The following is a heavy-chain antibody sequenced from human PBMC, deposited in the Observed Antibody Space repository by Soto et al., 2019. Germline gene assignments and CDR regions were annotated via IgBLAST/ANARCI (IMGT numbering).Heavy chain of an antibody. J-gene: IGHJ4*02. V-gene: IGHV3-23*01. CDR3: AKSRSMEYYYGSGSYIPFYY. D-gene: IGHD3-10*01. CDR2: ISGSGGST. Sequence: GGSLRLSCAASGFTISSYAMSWVRQAPGKGLEWVSAISGSGGSTYYADSVKGRFTISRDNSKNTLYLQMNSLRAEDTAVYYCAKSRSMEYYYGSGSYIPFYYWGQGTRVTVS. CDR1: GFTISSYA.